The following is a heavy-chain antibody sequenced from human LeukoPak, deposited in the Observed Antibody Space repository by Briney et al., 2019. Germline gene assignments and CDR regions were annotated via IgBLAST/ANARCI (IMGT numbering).Heavy chain of an antibody. CDR2: LSSSGGST. D-gene: IGHD4-17*01. V-gene: IGHV3-23*01. CDR3: ARGVTVTTDF. Sequence: GGSLRISCAASGFTVSPNYMGWVRQAPGKGLEWVSGLSSSGGSTFYADSVKGRFTISRDNSKNTVYLQMNSLRGEDTAIYYCARGVTVTTDFWGQGTLVTVSS. CDR1: GFTVSPNY. J-gene: IGHJ4*02.